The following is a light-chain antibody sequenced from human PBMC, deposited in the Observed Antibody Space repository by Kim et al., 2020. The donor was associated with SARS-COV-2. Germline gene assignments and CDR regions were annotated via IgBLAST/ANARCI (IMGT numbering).Light chain of an antibody. CDR3: NSRDITGNRVL. CDR2: HNN. J-gene: IGLJ7*01. CDR1: SLRKNF. Sequence: SSELTQDPSVSVARGQTVRITCQGDSLRKNFASWFRQRPGQAPVLVIYHNNNRPSGIPDRFSGSSSGDTASLRITGTQAEDEGNYYCNSRDITGNRVLFG. V-gene: IGLV3-19*01.